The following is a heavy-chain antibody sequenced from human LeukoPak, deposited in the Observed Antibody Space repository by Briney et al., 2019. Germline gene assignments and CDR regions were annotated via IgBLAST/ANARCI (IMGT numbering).Heavy chain of an antibody. CDR3: ASMGYYYGSGVDY. D-gene: IGHD3-10*01. J-gene: IGHJ4*02. CDR1: GYTFTSYY. CDR2: INPSGGST. Sequence: ASVKVSCKASGYTFTSYYMHWVRQAPGQGLEWMGIINPSGGSTSYAQMFQGRVTMTRDTSTSTVYMELSSLRSEDTAVYYCASMGYYYGSGVDYWGQGTLVTVS. V-gene: IGHV1-46*01.